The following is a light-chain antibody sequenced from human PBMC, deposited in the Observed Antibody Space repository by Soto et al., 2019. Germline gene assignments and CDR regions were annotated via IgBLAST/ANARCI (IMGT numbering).Light chain of an antibody. CDR3: SSFTSTRTYV. J-gene: IGLJ1*01. V-gene: IGLV2-14*01. Sequence: QSALTQPASVSGSPGQSITISCTGTSSDVGGCNCVSWYQQHPGKAPKLMIYGVNNRPSGVSNRFSGSKSGNTASLTISGLQAEDEADYYCSSFTSTRTYVFGTGTKLTVL. CDR2: GVN. CDR1: SSDVGGCNC.